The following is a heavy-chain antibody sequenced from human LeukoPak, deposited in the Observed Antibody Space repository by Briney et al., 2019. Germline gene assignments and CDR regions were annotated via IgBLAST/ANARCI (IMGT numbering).Heavy chain of an antibody. CDR3: AREGSYYDSSGYDI. Sequence: ASVKVSCKASGYTFTSYGISWVRQAPGQGLEWMGWINAYNGNTNYAQKLQGRVTMTTDTSTSKAYMELRSLRSDETAVYYCAREGSYYDSSGYDIWGQGTMVTVSS. CDR2: INAYNGNT. D-gene: IGHD3-22*01. V-gene: IGHV1-18*01. CDR1: GYTFTSYG. J-gene: IGHJ3*02.